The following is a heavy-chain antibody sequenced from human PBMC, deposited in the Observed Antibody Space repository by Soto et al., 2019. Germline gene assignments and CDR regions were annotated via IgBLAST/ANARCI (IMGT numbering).Heavy chain of an antibody. CDR2: IYYSGST. CDR1: GGSISSSSYY. CDR3: ASLAGPLYDFWSGLGSYYYYYMDV. D-gene: IGHD3-3*01. Sequence: SETLSLTCTVSGGSISSSSYYWGWIRQPPGKGLEWIGSIYYSGSTYYNPSLKSRVTISVDTSKNQFSLKLSSVTAADTAVYYCASLAGPLYDFWSGLGSYYYYYMDVWGKGTTVTVSS. J-gene: IGHJ6*03. V-gene: IGHV4-39*01.